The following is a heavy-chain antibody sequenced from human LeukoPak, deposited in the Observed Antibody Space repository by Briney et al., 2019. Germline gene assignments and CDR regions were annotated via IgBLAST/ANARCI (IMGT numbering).Heavy chain of an antibody. CDR1: GFTFSFYT. V-gene: IGHV3-21*01. Sequence: GGSLRLSCAVSGFTFSFYTMNWVRQTPGKGLEWVSSISSDYIYYAESVRGRFTVSRDNAKNSLYLQMNSLSAEDTAIYYCARAPGGPRPGNWFDPWGQGTLVTVSS. J-gene: IGHJ5*02. CDR3: ARAPGGPRPGNWFDP. CDR2: ISSDYI. D-gene: IGHD2-15*01.